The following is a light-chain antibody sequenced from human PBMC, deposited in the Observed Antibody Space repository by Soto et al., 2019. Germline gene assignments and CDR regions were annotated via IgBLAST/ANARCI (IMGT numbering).Light chain of an antibody. CDR1: QSIRYW. J-gene: IGKJ1*01. V-gene: IGKV1-5*03. CDR2: EAS. CDR3: LQDHDDSWT. Sequence: DIQMTQSPSTLSASVGDRATITCRACQSIRYWLAGFQQKPGKAPRLLIYEASRLESGVPSRISGSGSGTEFTLTVSSLQPEDFATYYCLQDHDDSWTFGQGTKVDI.